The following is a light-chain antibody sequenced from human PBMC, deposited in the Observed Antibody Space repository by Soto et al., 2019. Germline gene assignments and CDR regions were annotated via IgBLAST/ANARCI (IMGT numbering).Light chain of an antibody. CDR2: DVS. V-gene: IGLV2-18*02. J-gene: IGLJ1*01. Sequence: QSALTQPPSVSGSPGQSVAISCTGTSSDVGSYNRVSWYQQPPGTAPKLMIYDVSNRPSGVPDRFSGSKSGNTASLTISGLQAEDEADYYCSSYTSSSTLVFGTGTKVTVL. CDR1: SSDVGSYNR. CDR3: SSYTSSSTLV.